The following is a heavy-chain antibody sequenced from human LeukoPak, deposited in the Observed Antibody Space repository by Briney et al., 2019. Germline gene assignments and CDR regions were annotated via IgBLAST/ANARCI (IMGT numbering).Heavy chain of an antibody. CDR3: ARRTGGSYFDY. CDR2: IYYSGTT. Sequence: SETLSLTCTVSGGSISSSSYYWGWVRQPPGKGLEGIVSIYYSGTTYYTPSLNSRVTISVDTSKTQFSLKLSSVTAADTAVYYCARRTGGSYFDYWGQGTLVTVSS. CDR1: GGSISSSSYY. J-gene: IGHJ4*02. D-gene: IGHD1-26*01. V-gene: IGHV4-39*01.